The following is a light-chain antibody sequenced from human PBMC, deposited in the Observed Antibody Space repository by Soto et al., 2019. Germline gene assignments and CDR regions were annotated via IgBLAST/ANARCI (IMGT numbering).Light chain of an antibody. CDR1: QYVGSR. J-gene: IGKJ1*01. Sequence: EIVLTQSPATLSSSPGETATLSCRASQYVGSRLAWYQHKPGQAPRLLIYYMSKRAPCIPARFSGSGSGTEFTRTISSRAPDDFEIYDCHQRQSWPRTFGQGTKVEIK. CDR3: HQRQSWPRT. CDR2: YMS. V-gene: IGKV3-11*01.